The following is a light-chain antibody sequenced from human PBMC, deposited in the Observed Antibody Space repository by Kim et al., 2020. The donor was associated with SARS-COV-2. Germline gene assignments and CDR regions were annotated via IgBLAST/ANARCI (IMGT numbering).Light chain of an antibody. V-gene: IGKV1-8*01. CDR3: QQYYSYPRT. Sequence: AIRMTQSPSSFSASTGDRVTITCRASQGISSYLAWYQQKPGKAPNHLIYAASTLQSGVPSRFSGSGSGTDFTLTISCLQSEDFATYYCQQYYSYPRTFGQGPKVDIK. J-gene: IGKJ1*01. CDR2: AAS. CDR1: QGISSY.